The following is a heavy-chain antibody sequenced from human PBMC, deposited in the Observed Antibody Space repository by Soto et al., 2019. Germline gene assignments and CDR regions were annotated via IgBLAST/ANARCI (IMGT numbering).Heavy chain of an antibody. CDR1: GGSISSYY. V-gene: IGHV4-59*08. CDR3: ARGEATSYFDY. D-gene: IGHD3-10*01. CDR2: IYYSGNT. J-gene: IGHJ4*02. Sequence: PSETLSLTCTVSGGSISSYYWSWIRRPPGKGLEWIGYIYYSGNTNYNPSLKSRLTISVDTSKNQFSLKLSSVTAADTAVYYCARGEATSYFDYWGQGTLVTVSS.